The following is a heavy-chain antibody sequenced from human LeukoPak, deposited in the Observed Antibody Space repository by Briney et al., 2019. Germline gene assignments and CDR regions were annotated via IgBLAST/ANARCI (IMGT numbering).Heavy chain of an antibody. CDR2: IYYSGST. D-gene: IGHD3-22*01. J-gene: IGHJ6*02. CDR3: ARDRRAPVYYDSSGYYHLLDV. CDR1: GGSISSGGYY. Sequence: SQTLSLTCTVSGGSISSGGYYWSWIRQHPGKSLEWIGYIYYSGSTYYNPSLKSRVTISVDTSKNQFSLKLSSVTAADTAVYCCARDRRAPVYYDSSGYYHLLDVWGQGTTVTVSS. V-gene: IGHV4-31*03.